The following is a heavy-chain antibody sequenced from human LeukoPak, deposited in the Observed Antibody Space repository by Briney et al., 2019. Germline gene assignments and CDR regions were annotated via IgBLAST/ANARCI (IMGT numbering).Heavy chain of an antibody. J-gene: IGHJ4*02. CDR3: ARGSSAYYYGSGSYYIDY. D-gene: IGHD3-10*01. CDR2: INPNSGST. Sequence: ASVKVSCKASGYTFTGYYMHWVRRAPGQGLEWMGWINPNSGSTNYPQKFQGRVTMTRDTSISTAYMELSRLTSDDTAVYYCARGSSAYYYGSGSYYIDYWGQGTLVTVSS. CDR1: GYTFTGYY. V-gene: IGHV1-2*02.